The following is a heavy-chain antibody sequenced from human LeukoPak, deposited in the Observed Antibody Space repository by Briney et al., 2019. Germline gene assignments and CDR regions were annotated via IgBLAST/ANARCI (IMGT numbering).Heavy chain of an antibody. CDR2: ISGSGHTT. Sequence: GGSLRLSCAASGFTFSSYAMRWVRQAPGEGMEWVSGISGSGHTTYYAASVMGRCTISRDSSKSTRYLQMNSLRAEDTAVYYCAKAKAFTPVAFDIWGQGTLVTVSS. V-gene: IGHV3-23*01. CDR1: GFTFSSYA. J-gene: IGHJ3*02. CDR3: AKAKAFTPVAFDI. D-gene: IGHD3-3*02.